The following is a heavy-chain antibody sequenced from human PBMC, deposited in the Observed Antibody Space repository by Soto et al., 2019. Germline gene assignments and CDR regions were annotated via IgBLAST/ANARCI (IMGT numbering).Heavy chain of an antibody. D-gene: IGHD3-9*01. Sequence: QVQLVQSGAEVQKPGSSVKVSCKASGGTFSSYAISWVRQAPGQGLEWMGGIIPIFGTANYAQKFQGRVTITADESTSTAYMELSSLRSEDTAVYYCAKGDILSGYYRFDPFDIWGQGTMVTVSS. J-gene: IGHJ3*02. CDR1: GGTFSSYA. V-gene: IGHV1-69*01. CDR3: AKGDILSGYYRFDPFDI. CDR2: IIPIFGTA.